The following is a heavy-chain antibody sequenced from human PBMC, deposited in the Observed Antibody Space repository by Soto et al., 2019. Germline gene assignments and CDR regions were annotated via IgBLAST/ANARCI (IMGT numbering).Heavy chain of an antibody. CDR1: GYILRDLS. CDR3: ARDMDY. CDR2: ISYDGSNK. V-gene: IGHV3-30-3*01. J-gene: IGHJ4*01. Sequence: SCKVSGYILRDLSIHWVRQAPGKGLEWVAVISYDGSNKYYADSVKGRFTISRDNSKNTLYLQMNSLRAEDTAVYYCARDMDYWG.